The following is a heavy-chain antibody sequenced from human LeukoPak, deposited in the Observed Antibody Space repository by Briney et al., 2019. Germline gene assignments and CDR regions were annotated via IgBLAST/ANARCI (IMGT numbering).Heavy chain of an antibody. CDR2: IYYTGIT. CDR1: GGSISGSSYY. D-gene: IGHD3-22*01. V-gene: IGHV4-39*01. Sequence: KPSETLSLTCTVSGGSISGSSYYWGWIRQPPGKGLEWIGNIYYTGITYDNPSLKSRVTIPVDTSKNQFSLKLRSVTAADTAVYYCASPAITTFDYWGQGILVTVAS. J-gene: IGHJ4*02. CDR3: ASPAITTFDY.